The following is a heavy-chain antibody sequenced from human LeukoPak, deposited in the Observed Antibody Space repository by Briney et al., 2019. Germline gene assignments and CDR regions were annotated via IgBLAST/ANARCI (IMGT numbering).Heavy chain of an antibody. Sequence: SETLSLTCTVSGGSISSYYWSWIRQPPGKGLEWIGYIYYSGSTNYNPSLKSRVTISVDTSKNQFSLKLSSVTAADTAVYYCARVGRVDGYDYFNYYFDYWGQGTLVTVSS. CDR1: GGSISSYY. CDR3: ARVGRVDGYDYFNYYFDY. J-gene: IGHJ4*02. CDR2: IYYSGST. D-gene: IGHD5-12*01. V-gene: IGHV4-59*01.